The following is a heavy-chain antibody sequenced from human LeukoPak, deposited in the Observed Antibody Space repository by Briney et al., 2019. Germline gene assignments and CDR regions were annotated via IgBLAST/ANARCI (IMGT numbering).Heavy chain of an antibody. CDR1: GFSFSTYY. D-gene: IGHD5-12*01. V-gene: IGHV3-21*01. J-gene: IGHJ5*02. CDR2: ISSSSTYI. Sequence: GGSLRLSCAASGFSFSTYYVNWVRQAPGKGLEWVSCISSSSTYIYYADSVRGRFAISRDNAKNTLYLQMNSLRAEDTAVYYRARDLDGYRSGNGAWGQGTLVTVSS. CDR3: ARDLDGYRSGNGA.